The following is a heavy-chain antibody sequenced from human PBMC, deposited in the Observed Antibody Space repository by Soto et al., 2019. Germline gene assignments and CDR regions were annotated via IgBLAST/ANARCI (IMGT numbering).Heavy chain of an antibody. D-gene: IGHD3-3*01. Sequence: QVQLQQWGAGLLKPSETLSLTCAVYGGSFSGYYWSWIRQPPGKGLEWIGEINHSGSTNYNTSLKSRVTISVDTSKNQFSLKLSSVTAADTAVYYCARDNYDFWSGRRDDAFDIWGQGTMVTVSS. CDR2: INHSGST. CDR1: GGSFSGYY. CDR3: ARDNYDFWSGRRDDAFDI. V-gene: IGHV4-34*01. J-gene: IGHJ3*02.